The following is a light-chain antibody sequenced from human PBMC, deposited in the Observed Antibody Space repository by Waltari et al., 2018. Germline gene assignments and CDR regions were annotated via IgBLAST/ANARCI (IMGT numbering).Light chain of an antibody. V-gene: IGLV2-11*01. CDR1: RRDVGAYNY. J-gene: IGLJ1*01. CDR2: DVS. CDR3: SSYAGSYTYV. Sequence: QSALTQPRSVSGSPGQSVTFSCTGTRRDVGAYNYVSWYQQYPGKAPNLMIFDVSKRPSGVPDRFFGSKSGNTASLTISGLQAEDEADYYCSSYAGSYTYVFGTGTRVTVL.